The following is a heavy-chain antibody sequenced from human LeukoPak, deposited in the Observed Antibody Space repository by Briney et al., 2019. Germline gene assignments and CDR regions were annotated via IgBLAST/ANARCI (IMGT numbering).Heavy chain of an antibody. CDR3: ARVLYGSGSYDAFDI. CDR1: GYTFTSYG. J-gene: IGHJ3*02. V-gene: IGHV1-18*01. Sequence: ASVKVSCKASGYTFTSYGISWVRQAPGQGLEWMGWISAYNGNTNYAQKLQGRVTMTTDTSTSTAYMELRSLRSDDTAVYHCARVLYGSGSYDAFDIWGQGTMVTVSS. CDR2: ISAYNGNT. D-gene: IGHD3-10*01.